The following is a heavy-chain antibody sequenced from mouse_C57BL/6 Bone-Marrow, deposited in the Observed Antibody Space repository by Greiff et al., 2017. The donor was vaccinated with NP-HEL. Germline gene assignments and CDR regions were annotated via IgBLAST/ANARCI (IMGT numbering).Heavy chain of an antibody. CDR1: GYTFTSYW. D-gene: IGHD1-1*01. J-gene: IGHJ2*01. V-gene: IGHV1-52*01. CDR2: IDPSDSET. Sequence: QVQLQQPGAELVRPGSSVKLSCKASGYTFTSYWMHWVKQRPIQGLEWIGNIDPSDSETHYNQKFKDKATLTVDKSSSTAYMRLSSLTSEDSAVYYCARITTVVAYYFDYWGQGTTLTVSS. CDR3: ARITTVVAYYFDY.